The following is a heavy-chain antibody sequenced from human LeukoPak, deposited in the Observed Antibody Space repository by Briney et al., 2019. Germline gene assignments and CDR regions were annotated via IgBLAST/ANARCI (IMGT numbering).Heavy chain of an antibody. J-gene: IGHJ4*02. CDR3: AKIQLWLPGPFDY. CDR1: GFTFSSYA. V-gene: IGHV3-23*01. CDR2: ISGSGGST. D-gene: IGHD5-18*01. Sequence: GGSLRLSCAASGFTFSSYAMSWVRQAPGKGLEGVSAISGSGGSTYYADSVKGRFTISRDNSKNTLYLQMNSLRAEDTAVYYCAKIQLWLPGPFDYWGQGTLVTVSS.